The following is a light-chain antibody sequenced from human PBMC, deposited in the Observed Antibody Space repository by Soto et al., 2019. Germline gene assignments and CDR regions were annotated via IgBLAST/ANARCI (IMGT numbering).Light chain of an antibody. CDR3: QQYENYWT. CDR1: QSISSW. CDR2: DAS. J-gene: IGKJ1*01. V-gene: IGKV1-5*01. Sequence: IKMTQSPATLSATAGDRVTITCRASQSISSWLAWYQHKPGKAPKLLIYDASNLDSGVPSRFSGSGSGTEFSLTISNLQPDDCATYYCQQYENYWTFGQGTKVDNK.